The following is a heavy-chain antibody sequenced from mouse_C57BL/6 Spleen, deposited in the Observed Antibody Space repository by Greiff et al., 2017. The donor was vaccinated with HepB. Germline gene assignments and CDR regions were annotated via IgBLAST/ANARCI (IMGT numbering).Heavy chain of an antibody. Sequence: VQLKQPGAELVKPGASVKMSCKASGYTFTSYWITWVKQRPGQGLEWIGDIYPGSGSTNYNEKFKSKATLTVDTSSSTAYMQLSSLTSEDSAVYYCARISTTVVATFDYWGQGTTLTVSS. CDR1: GYTFTSYW. J-gene: IGHJ2*01. D-gene: IGHD1-1*01. V-gene: IGHV1-55*01. CDR2: IYPGSGST. CDR3: ARISTTVVATFDY.